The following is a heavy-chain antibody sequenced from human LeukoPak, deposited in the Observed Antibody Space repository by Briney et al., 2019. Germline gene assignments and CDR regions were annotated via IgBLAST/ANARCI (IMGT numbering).Heavy chain of an antibody. CDR2: IYTSGST. V-gene: IGHV4-4*07. J-gene: IGHJ6*03. D-gene: IGHD3-3*01. CDR1: GGSISSYY. Sequence: SETLSHTCTVSGGSISSYYWSWIRQPAGKGLEWIGRIYTSGSTDYNPSLKSRVTMSVDTSKNQFSLKLSSVTAADTAVYYCARDRANYGHDFWSGYYGYYMDVWGKGTTVTVSS. CDR3: ARDRANYGHDFWSGYYGYYMDV.